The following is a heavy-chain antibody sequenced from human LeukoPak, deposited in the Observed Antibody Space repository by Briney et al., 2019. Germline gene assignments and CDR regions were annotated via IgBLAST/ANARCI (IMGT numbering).Heavy chain of an antibody. CDR1: GFTFSSYG. D-gene: IGHD5-18*01. J-gene: IGHJ4*02. Sequence: GGSLRLSCAASGFTFSSYGMHWVRQAPGKGLEWVAVIWYDGSNKYYADSVKGRFTISRDNSKNTLYLQMNSLRAEDTAVYYCAREDVDTAMYDYWGQGTLVTVSS. CDR2: IWYDGSNK. CDR3: AREDVDTAMYDY. V-gene: IGHV3-33*01.